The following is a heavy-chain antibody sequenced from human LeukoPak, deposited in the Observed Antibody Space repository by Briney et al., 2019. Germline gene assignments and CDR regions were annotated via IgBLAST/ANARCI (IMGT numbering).Heavy chain of an antibody. J-gene: IGHJ4*02. CDR1: GFTFNNYW. Sequence: GGSLRLSCAASGFTFNNYWMTWVRQAPGKGLEWVSSINQDGSAKIYVDSVEGRFTTSRDNAQNSLFLQMTSLRAEDTAVFYCARVYCSGGNCFSYFDYWGQGTLVTVSS. D-gene: IGHD2-15*01. CDR2: INQDGSAK. CDR3: ARVYCSGGNCFSYFDY. V-gene: IGHV3-7*04.